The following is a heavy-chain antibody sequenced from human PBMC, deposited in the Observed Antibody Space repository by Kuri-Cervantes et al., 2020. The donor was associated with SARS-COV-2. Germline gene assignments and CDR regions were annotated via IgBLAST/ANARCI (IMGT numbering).Heavy chain of an antibody. CDR3: ANPTGHYYYGMDV. Sequence: GEALKISCAASGFTFSSYSMNWVRQAPGKGLEWVSAISDSGGSTYYADSVKGRFTISRDNSKNTLYLPMNSLRAEDTAVYYCANPTGHYYYGMDVWGQGTTVTVSS. V-gene: IGHV3-23*01. J-gene: IGHJ6*02. CDR2: ISDSGGST. CDR1: GFTFSSYS.